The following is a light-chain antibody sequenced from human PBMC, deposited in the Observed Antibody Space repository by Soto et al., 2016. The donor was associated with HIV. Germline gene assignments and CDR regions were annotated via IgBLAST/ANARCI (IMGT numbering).Light chain of an antibody. CDR2: AAS. CDR1: QSISSY. Sequence: DIQMTQSPSSLSASVGGRVTITCRASQSISSYLNWYQQKPGKAPKLLIYAASSLQSGVPSRFSGSGSGTDFTLTISSLQPEDFATYYCQQSYSTTRTFGQGTKVEIK. V-gene: IGKV1-39*01. CDR3: QQSYSTTRT. J-gene: IGKJ1*01.